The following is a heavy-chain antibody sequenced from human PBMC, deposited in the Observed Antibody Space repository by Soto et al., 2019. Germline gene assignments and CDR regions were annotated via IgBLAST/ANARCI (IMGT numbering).Heavy chain of an antibody. CDR3: AKDGSGRNYDILTGYPQYYFDY. Sequence: QVQLVESGGGVVQPGRSLRLSCAASGFTFSSYGMHWVRQAPGKGLEWVAGISYDGSNKYYADSVKGRFTISRDNSKNKLYLQMNSLRAEDTAVYYCAKDGSGRNYDILTGYPQYYFDYWGQGTLVTVSS. CDR2: ISYDGSNK. V-gene: IGHV3-30*18. D-gene: IGHD3-9*01. J-gene: IGHJ4*02. CDR1: GFTFSSYG.